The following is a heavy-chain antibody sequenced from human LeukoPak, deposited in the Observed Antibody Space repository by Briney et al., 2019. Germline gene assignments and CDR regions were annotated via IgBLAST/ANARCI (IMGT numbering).Heavy chain of an antibody. Sequence: SETLSLTCTVFGGSISSSSYYWGWIRQPPGKGLEWIGSIYYSGSTYYNPSLKSRVTISVDTSKNQFSLKLSSVTAADTAVYYCARRTRERGYSYGPIDYWGQGTLVTVSS. CDR2: IYYSGST. CDR1: GGSISSSSYY. V-gene: IGHV4-39*01. CDR3: ARRTRERGYSYGPIDY. J-gene: IGHJ4*02. D-gene: IGHD5-18*01.